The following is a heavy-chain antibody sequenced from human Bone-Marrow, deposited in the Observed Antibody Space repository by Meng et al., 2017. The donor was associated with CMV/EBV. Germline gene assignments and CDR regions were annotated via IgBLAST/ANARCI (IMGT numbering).Heavy chain of an antibody. CDR1: GYTFTSYY. J-gene: IGHJ4*02. Sequence: ASVKVSCKASGYTFTSYYMHWVRQAPGQGLEWMGIINPSGGSTSYAQKFQGRVTMTRDTSTSTVYMELSSLRSEDTAVYYCARDMYDILTGYVFDYWGQGKLVNVAS. D-gene: IGHD3-9*01. CDR2: INPSGGST. V-gene: IGHV1-46*01. CDR3: ARDMYDILTGYVFDY.